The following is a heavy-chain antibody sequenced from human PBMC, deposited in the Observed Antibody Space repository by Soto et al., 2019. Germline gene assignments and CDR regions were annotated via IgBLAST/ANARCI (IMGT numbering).Heavy chain of an antibody. CDR1: GFTFSEYG. D-gene: IGHD3-10*01. V-gene: IGHV3-30*18. Sequence: GGSLRLSCAASGFTFSEYGIHWVRQAPGKGLEWVAITSYDGRHTSYVDSVKGRFTISRDNSGNTAFLEMNRLRVEDTAVYYCAKTRNSVINYNYYDNMDVWGQGTTVTRLL. J-gene: IGHJ6*02. CDR2: TSYDGRHT. CDR3: AKTRNSVINYNYYDNMDV.